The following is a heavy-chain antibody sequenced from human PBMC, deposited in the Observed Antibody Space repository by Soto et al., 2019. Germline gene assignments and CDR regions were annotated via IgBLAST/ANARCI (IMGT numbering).Heavy chain of an antibody. CDR2: IHNNGAT. CDR3: AREGAGSYWFDP. CDR1: GGSISSGGYY. Sequence: SETLSLTCTISGGSISSGGYYWSWIRQHPTEGLEWIGYIHNNGATYCNPSLSSRVTISADTSKTQFSLNVYSVTAADTAVYYCAREGAGSYWFDPWGQGVLVTVSS. V-gene: IGHV4-31*03. J-gene: IGHJ5*02. D-gene: IGHD3-10*01.